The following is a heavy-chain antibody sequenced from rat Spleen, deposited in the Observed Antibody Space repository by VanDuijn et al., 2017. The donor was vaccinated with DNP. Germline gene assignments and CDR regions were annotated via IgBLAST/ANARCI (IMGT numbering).Heavy chain of an antibody. D-gene: IGHD1-7*01. V-gene: IGHV5-31*01. CDR1: GFTFINYW. J-gene: IGHJ2*01. Sequence: EVQLVESGGDLVQPGGSLKVSCVASGFTFINYWMTWIRQAPGKGLEWVATINTSGGTTYYADSVKGRFTISRDNAHNTLYLQMNSLGSEDTATYYCARDDFYGYRWGQGVLVTVSS. CDR3: ARDDFYGYR. CDR2: INTSGGTT.